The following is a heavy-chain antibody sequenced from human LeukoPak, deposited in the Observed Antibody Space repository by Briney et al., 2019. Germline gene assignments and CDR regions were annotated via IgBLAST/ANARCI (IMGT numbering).Heavy chain of an antibody. D-gene: IGHD2-15*01. CDR1: GGSFSGYY. V-gene: IGHV4-34*01. CDR2: INHSGST. J-gene: IGHJ4*02. CDR3: ARGLRGYCSGGSCYPRACYFDY. Sequence: SETLSLTCAVYGGSFSGYYWSWIRQPPGKGLEWIGEINHSGSTNYNPSLKSRVTISVDTSKNQFSLKLSSVTAADTAVYYCARGLRGYCSGGSCYPRACYFDYWGQGTLVTVSS.